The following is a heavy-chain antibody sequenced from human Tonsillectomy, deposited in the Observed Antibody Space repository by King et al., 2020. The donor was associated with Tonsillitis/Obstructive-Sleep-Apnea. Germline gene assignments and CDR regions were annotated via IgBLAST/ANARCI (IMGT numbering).Heavy chain of an antibody. CDR1: GFTFSSYW. D-gene: IGHD2-2*01. J-gene: IGHJ3*02. CDR2: IKHGGSDT. CDR3: ARESRGYCSSTSCEGGAFDI. V-gene: IGHV3-7*03. Sequence: VQLVESGGGLVQPGGSLRLSCAASGFTFSSYWMSWVRQAPGKGLEWVANIKHGGSDTYYVDSVKGRFTISRDNAKNSLFLQMNNLRAEDTALFYCARESRGYCSSTSCEGGAFDIWGQGIMVTVSS.